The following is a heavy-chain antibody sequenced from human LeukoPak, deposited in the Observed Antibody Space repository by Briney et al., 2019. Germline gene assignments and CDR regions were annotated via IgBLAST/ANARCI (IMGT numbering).Heavy chain of an antibody. D-gene: IGHD3-3*01. J-gene: IGHJ6*03. CDR1: GGSISTNNW. CDR3: ARISGHNFGVVKGYYYMDV. Sequence: PSGTLSLTCAVSGGSISTNNWWSWVRQPPGKGLEWIGEIYHSGSTNYNPSLKSRVTISVDKSKNQISLKLFSVTAADTAVYYCARISGHNFGVVKGYYYMDVWGKGTTVTVSS. V-gene: IGHV4-4*02. CDR2: IYHSGST.